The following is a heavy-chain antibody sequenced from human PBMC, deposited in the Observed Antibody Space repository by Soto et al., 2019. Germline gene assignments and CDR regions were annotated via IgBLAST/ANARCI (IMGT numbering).Heavy chain of an antibody. D-gene: IGHD3-3*01. J-gene: IGHJ3*02. V-gene: IGHV1-69*13. CDR2: IIPIFGTA. CDR3: ERKYDFWSGYYHDAFDI. CDR1: GGTFSSYA. Sequence: SVKVSCKASGGTFSSYAISWVRQAPGQGLEWMGGIIPIFGTANYAQKFQGRVTITADESTSTAYMELSSLRSEDTAVYYCERKYDFWSGYYHDAFDIWGQGTMVTVSS.